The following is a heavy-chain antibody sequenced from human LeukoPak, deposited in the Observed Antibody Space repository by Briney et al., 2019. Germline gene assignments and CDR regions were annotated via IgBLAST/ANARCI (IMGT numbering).Heavy chain of an antibody. CDR2: NYYTGST. Sequence: SETLALTCSVSGGSISSYYWSWIRQPPGQGLEWIGYNYYTGSTNYNRCLNSRAIISVETHNNHFTLKLNSVTAAETAGCYCARGLITIVGGDNWFDPWGQGTLVTVSS. D-gene: IGHD3-10*01. V-gene: IGHV4-59*01. CDR1: GGSISSYY. CDR3: ARGLITIVGGDNWFDP. J-gene: IGHJ5*02.